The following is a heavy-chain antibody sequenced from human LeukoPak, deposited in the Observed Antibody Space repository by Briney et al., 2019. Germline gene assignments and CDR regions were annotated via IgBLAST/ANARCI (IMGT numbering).Heavy chain of an antibody. V-gene: IGHV1-69*04. CDR2: IIPILGIA. Sequence: GASVKVSCKASGYTFTSYGISWVRQAPGQGLEWMGRIIPILGIANYAQKFQGRVTITADKSTSTAYMELSSLRSEDTAVYYCAREDPMVRGVIEDYWGQGTLVTVSS. CDR3: AREDPMVRGVIEDY. CDR1: GYTFTSYG. J-gene: IGHJ4*02. D-gene: IGHD3-10*01.